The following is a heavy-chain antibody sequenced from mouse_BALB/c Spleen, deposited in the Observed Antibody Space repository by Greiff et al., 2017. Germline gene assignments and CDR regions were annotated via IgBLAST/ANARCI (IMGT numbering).Heavy chain of an antibody. V-gene: IGHV3-6*02. Sequence: EVKLMESGPGLVKPSQSLSLTCSVTGYSITSGYYWNWIRQFPGNKLEWMGYISYDGSNNYNPSLKNRISITRDTSKNQFFLKLNSVTTEDTATYYCARDSTMTHFDYWGQGTTLTVSS. CDR1: GYSITSGYY. CDR2: ISYDGSN. CDR3: ARDSTMTHFDY. J-gene: IGHJ2*01. D-gene: IGHD2-4*01.